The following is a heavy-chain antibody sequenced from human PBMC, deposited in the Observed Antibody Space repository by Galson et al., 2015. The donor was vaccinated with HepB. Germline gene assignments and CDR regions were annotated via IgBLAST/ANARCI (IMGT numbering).Heavy chain of an antibody. CDR2: ISAYNGNT. D-gene: IGHD3-10*01. V-gene: IGHV1-18*01. CDR3: ARVTDGGSLRGNWFDP. CDR1: GYTFTSYG. J-gene: IGHJ5*02. Sequence: QSGAEVKKPGASVKVSCKASGYTFTSYGISWVRQAPGQGLEWMGWISAYNGNTNYAQKLQGRVTMTTDTSTSTAYMELRSLRSDDTAVYYCARVTDGGSLRGNWFDPWGQGTLVTVSS.